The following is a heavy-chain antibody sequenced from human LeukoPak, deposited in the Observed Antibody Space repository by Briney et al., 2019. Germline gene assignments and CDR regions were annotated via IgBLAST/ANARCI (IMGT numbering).Heavy chain of an antibody. J-gene: IGHJ5*02. Sequence: ASVKVSCKASGYTFTGYYMHWVRQAPGQGLEWMGWINPNSGGTNYAQKFQGRVTMTRDTSISTAYMELSRLRSDDTAVYYCARARPRIAAAGTDLWFDPWGQGTLVTVSS. D-gene: IGHD6-13*01. CDR2: INPNSGGT. V-gene: IGHV1-2*02. CDR1: GYTFTGYY. CDR3: ARARPRIAAAGTDLWFDP.